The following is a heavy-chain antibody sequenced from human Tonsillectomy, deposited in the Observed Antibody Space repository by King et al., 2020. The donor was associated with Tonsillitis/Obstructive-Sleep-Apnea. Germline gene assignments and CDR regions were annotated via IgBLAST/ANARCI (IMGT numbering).Heavy chain of an antibody. CDR3: ARMVVRPLSEIYYYYMDV. CDR2: IFSSDEK. D-gene: IGHD2-15*01. V-gene: IGHV2-26*01. J-gene: IGHJ6*03. CDR1: GFSLSNARMG. Sequence: VTLKESGPVLVKPTETLTLTCTVSGFSLSNARMGVSWIRQPPGKALEGLAHIFSSDEKSYSTSLKSRFTISKDTSKSQVVFTRTNMDPVEPATFCCARMVVRPLSEIYYYYMDVGGKGTTVTVSS.